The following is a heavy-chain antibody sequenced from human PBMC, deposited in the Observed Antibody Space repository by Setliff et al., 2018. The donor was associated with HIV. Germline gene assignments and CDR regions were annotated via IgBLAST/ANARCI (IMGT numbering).Heavy chain of an antibody. D-gene: IGHD3-22*01. V-gene: IGHV4-61*09. CDR1: CASISSGCHC. Sequence: SETLSLTCTVPCASISSGCHCWTWIRQPAGTGLEWTGHMFTSGSTCYNPSLRSRVTISVDTSQSRFSLTLTSVNAADTAVYYSVGGANSRFHFDSWGQGSQVTVSS. CDR3: VGGANSRFHFDS. J-gene: IGHJ4*02. CDR2: MFTSGST.